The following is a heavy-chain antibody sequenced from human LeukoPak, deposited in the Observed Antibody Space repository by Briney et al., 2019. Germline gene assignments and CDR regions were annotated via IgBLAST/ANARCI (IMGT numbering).Heavy chain of an antibody. J-gene: IGHJ4*02. CDR1: GFTFSSYA. CDR3: AKDGEQQLIRGYFDY. V-gene: IGHV3-23*01. CDR2: ISGSGDST. D-gene: IGHD6-13*01. Sequence: GGSLRLSCAASGFTFSSYAMSWVRQAPGKGLEWVSAISGSGDSTYYADSVKGRFAISRDNSKNTLYLQMNSLRGEDTAIYYCAKDGEQQLIRGYFDYWGQGALVTVSS.